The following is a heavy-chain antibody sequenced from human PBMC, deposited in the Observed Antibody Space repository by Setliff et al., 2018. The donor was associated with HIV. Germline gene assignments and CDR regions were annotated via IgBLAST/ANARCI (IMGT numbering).Heavy chain of an antibody. J-gene: IGHJ5*02. D-gene: IGHD3-10*01. CDR3: ARRIDDSGSFPDKNWFDT. CDR2: SYTSGST. Sequence: SSETLSLTCTVSGGSFSDYYRSWIRQPPGKGLEWIGYSYTSGSTNYNPSLKSRVTISVDTSKNQFSLRLTSVTAADTAVYYCARRIDDSGSFPDKNWFDTWGQGSLVTVSS. V-gene: IGHV4-4*09. CDR1: GGSFSDYY.